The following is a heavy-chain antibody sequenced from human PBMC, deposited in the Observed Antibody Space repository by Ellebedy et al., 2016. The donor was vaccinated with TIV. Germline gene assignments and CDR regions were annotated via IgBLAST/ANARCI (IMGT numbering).Heavy chain of an antibody. CDR1: GGSFSGYY. Sequence: SETLSLTCAVYGGSFSGYYWNWIRLPPGKGLEWIGEINHSGSANYNPSLKSRVTISVDTSKNQFSLKLSSVTAADTAVYYCARQDSIQLWPDYYYYGMDVWGQGTAVTVSS. CDR3: ARQDSIQLWPDYYYYGMDV. V-gene: IGHV4-34*01. J-gene: IGHJ6*02. CDR2: INHSGSA. D-gene: IGHD5-18*01.